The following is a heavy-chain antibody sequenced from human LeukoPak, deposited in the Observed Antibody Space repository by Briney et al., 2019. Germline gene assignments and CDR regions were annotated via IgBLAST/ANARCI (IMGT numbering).Heavy chain of an antibody. V-gene: IGHV3-7*01. CDR3: ARKGSSSWYGTLPFDY. CDR2: IRQDGSDK. CDR1: GFTFSTYW. J-gene: IGHJ4*02. Sequence: SGGSLRLPCAASGFTFSTYWMSWVRQAPGKGLEWVANIRQDGSDKYYVDSVKGRFTISRDNAKNSLYLQMNSLRAEDTAVYYCARKGSSSWYGTLPFDYWGQGTLVTVSS. D-gene: IGHD6-13*01.